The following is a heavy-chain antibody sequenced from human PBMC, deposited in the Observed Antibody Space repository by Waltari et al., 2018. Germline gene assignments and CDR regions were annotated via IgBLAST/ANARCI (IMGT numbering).Heavy chain of an antibody. J-gene: IGHJ3*02. D-gene: IGHD1-26*01. CDR3: AIAGSYLFGAFDI. CDR1: GGTFRSYA. V-gene: IGHV1-69*08. Sequence: QVQLVQSGAEVKKPGSSVKVSCKASGGTFRSYAISWVRQAPGQGLEWMGRIIPIFGTASYAQKFQGIVTITADKSTSTAYMELSSLRSADTAVYYCAIAGSYLFGAFDIWGQGTMVTVSS. CDR2: IIPIFGTA.